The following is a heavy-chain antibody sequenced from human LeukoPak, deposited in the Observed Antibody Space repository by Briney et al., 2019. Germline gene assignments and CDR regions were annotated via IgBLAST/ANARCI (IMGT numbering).Heavy chain of an antibody. CDR1: GFTFSSYE. CDR2: ISSSGSTI. Sequence: GGSLRLSCAASGFTFSSYEMNWVRQAPGKGLEWVSYISSSGSTIYYADSVKGRFTISRDNAKNSLYLQMNSLRAEDTAVYYCARASLWFGELLSEFAYWGQGTLVTVSS. J-gene: IGHJ4*02. V-gene: IGHV3-48*03. CDR3: ARASLWFGELLSEFAY. D-gene: IGHD3-10*01.